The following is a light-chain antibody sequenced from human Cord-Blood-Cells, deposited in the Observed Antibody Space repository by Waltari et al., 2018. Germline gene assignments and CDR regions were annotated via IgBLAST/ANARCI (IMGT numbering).Light chain of an antibody. CDR2: KGS. CDR1: VLAKKY. J-gene: IGLJ2*01. Sequence: SYELTQPSSVSVSPGQTARITCSGDVLAKKYARWFQQKPGQAPVLAIYKGSERPSGIPERFSGSSSGTTVTLTSSGAQVEDEADYYCYSAADNNLVFGGGTKRTVL. V-gene: IGLV3-27*01. CDR3: YSAADNNLV.